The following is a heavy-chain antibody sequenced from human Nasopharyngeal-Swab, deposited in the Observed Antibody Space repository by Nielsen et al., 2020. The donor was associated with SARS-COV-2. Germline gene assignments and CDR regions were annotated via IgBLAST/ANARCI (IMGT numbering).Heavy chain of an antibody. J-gene: IGHJ4*02. CDR1: GFTFSSYA. CDR3: ARDKAYSTYDY. Sequence: GESLKISCSASGFTFSSYAMNWARQAPGKGLEWVANMNPDGDKIYYADSVKGRFTMSRDNAENSLYLQMNSLRAEDTAVYYCARDKAYSTYDYWGQGTRVTVSS. CDR2: MNPDGDKI. D-gene: IGHD4-11*01. V-gene: IGHV3-7*03.